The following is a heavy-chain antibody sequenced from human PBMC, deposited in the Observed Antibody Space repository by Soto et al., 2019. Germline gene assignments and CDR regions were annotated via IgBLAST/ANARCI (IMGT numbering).Heavy chain of an antibody. CDR2: ITSKTGDQ. CDR3: ARDLMPNDRGLGDLAY. CDR1: GFSFNKYS. V-gene: IGHV3-21*06. Sequence: EVRLVESGGGLVKPGGSLRLSCAASGFSFNKYSMNWVRQAPGKGLEWVSSITSKTGDQYYADSVKGRFIISRDNTKNFLSLQVTSLRDDDTAVYYCARDLMPNDRGLGDLAYWGQGTLVTVSS. D-gene: IGHD3-22*01. J-gene: IGHJ4*02.